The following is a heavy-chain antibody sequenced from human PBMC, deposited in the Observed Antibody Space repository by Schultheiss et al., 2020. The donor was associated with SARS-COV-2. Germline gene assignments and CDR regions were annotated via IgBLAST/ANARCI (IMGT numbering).Heavy chain of an antibody. CDR3: ARRMFYYYGMDV. V-gene: IGHV4-34*01. D-gene: IGHD3-10*02. Sequence: SETLSLTCAVYGGSFSGDSWSWLRQPPGTGLKWIGESHCTGSANCNPSLKSRVSISLGTSKNHFSLRLISVTAADTAVYFCARRMFYYYGMDVWGQGTTVTVSS. J-gene: IGHJ6*02. CDR2: SHCTGSA. CDR1: GGSFSGDS.